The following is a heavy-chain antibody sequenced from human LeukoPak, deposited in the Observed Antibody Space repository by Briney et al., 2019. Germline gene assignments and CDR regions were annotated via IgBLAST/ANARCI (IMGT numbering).Heavy chain of an antibody. J-gene: IGHJ3*02. CDR3: ARELSTVHAFDI. CDR1: GGSLSSSSYY. Sequence: PSETLSLTCSVSGGSLSSSSYYWGWIRQPPGRGLEWIGNIYETGSTNYNPSLKSRVTISVDTSKNQLSLKLSSVTAADTAVYYCARELSTVHAFDIWGQGTMVTVSS. D-gene: IGHD4-17*01. CDR2: IYETGST. V-gene: IGHV4-39*02.